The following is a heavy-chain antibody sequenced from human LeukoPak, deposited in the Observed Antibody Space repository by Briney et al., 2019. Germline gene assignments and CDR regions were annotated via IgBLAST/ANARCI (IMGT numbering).Heavy chain of an antibody. CDR2: IYSSGRT. CDR3: ARGAYGSGSTNWFDP. CDR1: GGSISSYY. V-gene: IGHV4-4*07. D-gene: IGHD3-10*01. J-gene: IGHJ5*02. Sequence: SETLALTCTVSGGSISSYYWSWIRQPAGKGLEWIGRIYSSGRTDYNSSLKSRVTMSVDTSKNQFSLKLSSVTAADTAVYYCARGAYGSGSTNWFDPWGQGTLVTVSS.